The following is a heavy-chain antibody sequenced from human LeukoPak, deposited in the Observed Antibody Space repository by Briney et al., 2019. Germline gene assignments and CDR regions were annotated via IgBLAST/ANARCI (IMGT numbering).Heavy chain of an antibody. D-gene: IGHD4-17*01. Sequence: SETLSVTCTVSGGSISSYYWSWIRQPPGKGLEWIGYIYYSGSTNYNPSLKSRVTISVDTSKNQFSLKLSSVTAADTAVYYCARDSHYGDPDYWGQGTLVTVSS. CDR2: IYYSGST. CDR3: ARDSHYGDPDY. J-gene: IGHJ4*02. CDR1: GGSISSYY. V-gene: IGHV4-59*01.